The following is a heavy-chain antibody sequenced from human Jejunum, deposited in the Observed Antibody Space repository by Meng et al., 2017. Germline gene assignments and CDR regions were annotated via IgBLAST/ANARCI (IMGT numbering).Heavy chain of an antibody. V-gene: IGHV4-34*01. CDR1: GDSFTDYY. D-gene: IGHD1-26*01. Sequence: QVQLQESGPGLVQPSETLSLTCTVYGDSFTDYYWNWIRQPPGKGLEWIGEIHHSGSTNYNPSLESRVTISRDTSKKQFSLRLSSVTAADTAVYYCARRIRGGSYLGWGQGTLVTVSS. CDR3: ARRIRGGSYLG. CDR2: IHHSGST. J-gene: IGHJ4*02.